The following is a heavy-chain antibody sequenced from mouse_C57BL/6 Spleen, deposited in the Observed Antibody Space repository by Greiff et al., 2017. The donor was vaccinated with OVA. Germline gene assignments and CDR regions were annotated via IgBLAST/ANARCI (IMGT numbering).Heavy chain of an antibody. CDR1: GFSLSTFGMG. D-gene: IGHD2-4*01. CDR3: ARIEERYYDRGFAY. J-gene: IGHJ3*01. V-gene: IGHV8-8*01. Sequence: QVTLKVSGPGILQPSQTLSLTCSFSGFSLSTFGMGVGWIRQPSGKGLEWLAHIWWDDDKYYNPAMKSRLTTSKDTSKSQVFLKLANVDTADTSTYYCARIEERYYDRGFAYWGQGTLVTVSA. CDR2: IWWDDDK.